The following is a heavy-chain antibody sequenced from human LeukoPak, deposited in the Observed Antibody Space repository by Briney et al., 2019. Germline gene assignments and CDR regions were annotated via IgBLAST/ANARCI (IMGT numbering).Heavy chain of an antibody. Sequence: GGSLRLSCAASGFTFSSYSMNWVRQAPGKGLEGVSSISSSSSYIYYADSVKGRFTISRDNAKNSLYLQMNSLRAEDTAVYYCARGLRWSPGYFDYWGQGTLVTVSS. J-gene: IGHJ4*02. CDR3: ARGLRWSPGYFDY. CDR1: GFTFSSYS. V-gene: IGHV3-21*01. CDR2: ISSSSSYI. D-gene: IGHD4-23*01.